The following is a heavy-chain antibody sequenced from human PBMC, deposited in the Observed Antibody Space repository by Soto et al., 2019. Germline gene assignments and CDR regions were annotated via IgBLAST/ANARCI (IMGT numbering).Heavy chain of an antibody. Sequence: PSQTLSLTCAISGGSVSSNSAAWNWIRQSPSRGLEWLGRTYYRSKWYNDYAVSVKSRITINPDTSKNQFSLQLNSVTPEDTAVYYCARDRIAAAEPYWYYYGMDVWGQGTTVTVSS. J-gene: IGHJ6*02. CDR1: GGSVSSNSAA. CDR3: ARDRIAAAEPYWYYYGMDV. D-gene: IGHD6-13*01. CDR2: TYYRSKWYN. V-gene: IGHV6-1*01.